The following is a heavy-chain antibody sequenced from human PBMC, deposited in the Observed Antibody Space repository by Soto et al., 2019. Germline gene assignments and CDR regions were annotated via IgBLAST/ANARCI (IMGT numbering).Heavy chain of an antibody. J-gene: IGHJ4*02. CDR3: ARQAYQYDTNSFGY. Sequence: PSETLSLTCTVSGGSISSSSYYWCWIRQPPGKGLVWIGSIYYSGTTYYNPSLKSRVTISVDTSKNQFSLKLSSVTAADTAVYYCARQAYQYDTNSFGYWGQGTLVTVSS. V-gene: IGHV4-39*01. CDR2: IYYSGTT. D-gene: IGHD2-8*01. CDR1: GGSISSSSYY.